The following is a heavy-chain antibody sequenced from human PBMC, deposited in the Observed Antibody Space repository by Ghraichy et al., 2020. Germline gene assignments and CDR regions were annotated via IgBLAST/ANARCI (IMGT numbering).Heavy chain of an antibody. CDR2: INHSGST. V-gene: IGHV4-34*01. J-gene: IGHJ4*02. D-gene: IGHD6-6*01. Sequence: SETLSLTCAVYGGSFSGYYWSWIRQPPGKGLEWIGEINHSGSTNYNPSLKSRVTISVDTSKNQFSLKLSSVTAADTAVYYCAAPVNDYWGQGTLVTVSS. CDR1: GGSFSGYY. CDR3: AAPVNDY.